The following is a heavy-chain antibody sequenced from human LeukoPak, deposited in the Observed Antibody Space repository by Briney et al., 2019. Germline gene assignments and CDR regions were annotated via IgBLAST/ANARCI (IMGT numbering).Heavy chain of an antibody. CDR2: IYSNDNT. D-gene: IGHD1-26*01. CDR1: GFTFNTYA. Sequence: GGSLRLSCAASGFTFNTYALHWVRQAPGKGLEWVSVIYSNDNTYYADSVKGRFTISRDNSKNTLYLQMNSPRAEDTAVYYCARVGEGAAKDWGQGTLVTVSS. J-gene: IGHJ4*02. CDR3: ARVGEGAAKD. V-gene: IGHV3-53*01.